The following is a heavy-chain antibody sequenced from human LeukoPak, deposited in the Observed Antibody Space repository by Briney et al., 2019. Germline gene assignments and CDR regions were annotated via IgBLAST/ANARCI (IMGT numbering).Heavy chain of an antibody. D-gene: IGHD1-26*01. Sequence: GASVKVSCKASGGTFSSYAISWVRQAPGRGLEWMGRIIPILGIANYAQKFQGRVTITADKSTSTAYMELSSLRSEDTAVYYCARVIVGATWGAFDYWGQGTLVTVSS. CDR1: GGTFSSYA. CDR2: IIPILGIA. CDR3: ARVIVGATWGAFDY. J-gene: IGHJ4*02. V-gene: IGHV1-69*04.